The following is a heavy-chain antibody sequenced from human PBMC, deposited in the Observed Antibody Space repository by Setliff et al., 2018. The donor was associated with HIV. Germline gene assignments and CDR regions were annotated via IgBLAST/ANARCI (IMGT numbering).Heavy chain of an antibody. CDR1: GGSVTSYY. V-gene: IGHV4-4*07. D-gene: IGHD4-4*01. Sequence: SETLSLTCTVSGGSVTSYYWSWIRQPAGKRLEWIGRISISGDTNYNPSLQSRATMSPDTSKNQFSLKLNSVTAADTAMYYCARDPTTGVDYWGQGTLVTVSS. CDR2: ISISGDT. J-gene: IGHJ4*02. CDR3: ARDPTTGVDY.